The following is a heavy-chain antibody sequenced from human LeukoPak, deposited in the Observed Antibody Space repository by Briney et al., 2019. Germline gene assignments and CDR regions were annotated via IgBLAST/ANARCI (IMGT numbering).Heavy chain of an antibody. Sequence: SETLSLTRTGPGGPVSRYHRGWNRQPPGKGLGGIGDIYYSGSTNYNPSLKSRVTISVDTSKNQFSLKLSSVTAADTAVYYCARTAYYYDSSGPFDYWGQGTLVTVSS. D-gene: IGHD3-22*01. CDR2: IYYSGST. J-gene: IGHJ4*02. V-gene: IGHV4-59*08. CDR1: GGPVSRYH. CDR3: ARTAYYYDSSGPFDY.